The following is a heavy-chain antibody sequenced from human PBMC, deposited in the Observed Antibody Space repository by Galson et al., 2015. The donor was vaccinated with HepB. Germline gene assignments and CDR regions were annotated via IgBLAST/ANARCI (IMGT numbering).Heavy chain of an antibody. CDR3: AAAYSSAILFDH. Sequence: QSGAEVKKPGESLKISCEGSGYSFTSHCIGWVRQLPGKGLEWMGIICPRDSDTRYSPSFQGQVTISADKSINTAYLQWSSLQASDIAMYYCAAAYSSAILFDHWGQGTQVAVSS. D-gene: IGHD6-19*01. CDR1: GYSFTSHC. J-gene: IGHJ4*02. V-gene: IGHV5-51*01. CDR2: ICPRDSDT.